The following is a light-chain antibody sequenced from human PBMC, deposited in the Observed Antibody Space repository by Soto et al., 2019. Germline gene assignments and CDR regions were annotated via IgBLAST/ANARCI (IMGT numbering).Light chain of an antibody. J-gene: IGKJ5*01. CDR2: DAS. Sequence: DIQMTHSPSTLSASVGDRVTITCRASQRITSWLAWYQQRPGKAPRLLIYDASTLESGVPSRFSGSGSGTEFTLTISSLQPDDFATYYCQQYNSYITFGQGTRLEIK. CDR3: QQYNSYIT. V-gene: IGKV1-5*01. CDR1: QRITSW.